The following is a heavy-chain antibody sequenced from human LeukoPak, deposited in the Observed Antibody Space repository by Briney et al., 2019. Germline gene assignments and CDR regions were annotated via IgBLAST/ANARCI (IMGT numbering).Heavy chain of an antibody. CDR3: ARVRSDDTLPPWYFDL. CDR2: IYYSGST. J-gene: IGHJ2*01. CDR1: GGAISSYY. D-gene: IGHD3-22*01. V-gene: IGHV4-59*01. Sequence: SETLSLTCTVSGGAISSYYWSWIRQPPGKGLEWIGYIYYSGSTNYNPSLKSRVTISVDTSKNQFSLKLSSVTAADTAVYYCARVRSDDTLPPWYFDLWGRGTLVTVSS.